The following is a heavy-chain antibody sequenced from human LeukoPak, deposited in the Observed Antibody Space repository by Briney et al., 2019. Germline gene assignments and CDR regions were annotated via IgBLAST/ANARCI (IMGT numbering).Heavy chain of an antibody. CDR2: ISSSGSTI. V-gene: IGHV3-48*03. CDR1: GFTFSSYE. D-gene: IGHD3-22*01. Sequence: GGSLRLSCAASGFTFSSYEMNWVRQAPGKGLEWVSYISSSGSTIYYADSVKGRFTISRDNAKNSLYLQMNGLRAEDTAVYYCARTDYDSSGYCDYWGQGTLVTVSS. CDR3: ARTDYDSSGYCDY. J-gene: IGHJ4*02.